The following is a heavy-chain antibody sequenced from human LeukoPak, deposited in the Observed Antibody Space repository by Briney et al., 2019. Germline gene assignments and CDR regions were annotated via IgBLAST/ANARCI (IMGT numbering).Heavy chain of an antibody. CDR2: IIPIFGTA. V-gene: IGHV1-69*13. D-gene: IGHD3-10*01. J-gene: IGHJ5*02. Sequence: ASVKVSCKASGGTFSSYAISWVRQAPGQGLDWMGGIIPIFGTANYAQKFQGRVTITADESTSTAYMALSSLRSEDTAVYYCARSPYMRITVVRGVFLWFDPWGQGTLVTVSS. CDR3: ARSPYMRITVVRGVFLWFDP. CDR1: GGTFSSYA.